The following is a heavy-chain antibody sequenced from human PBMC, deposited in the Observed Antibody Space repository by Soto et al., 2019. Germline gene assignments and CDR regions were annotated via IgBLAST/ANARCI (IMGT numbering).Heavy chain of an antibody. D-gene: IGHD2-21*02. CDR3: AQSRCGGDGLQSSPSHFYYGGDV. CDR1: GFSLRTRGVG. Sequence: QITLKESGPTLVQPTQTLTLTCTFSGFSLRTRGVGVGWIRQPPGKTLEWLALIYWDNDKRYSPSLESRLTNTQGTSENLAVLTLTGMDPVDTGKYYCAQSRCGGDGLQSSPSHFYYGGDVWGQGATGCFSS. J-gene: IGHJ6*02. V-gene: IGHV2-5*02. CDR2: IYWDNDK.